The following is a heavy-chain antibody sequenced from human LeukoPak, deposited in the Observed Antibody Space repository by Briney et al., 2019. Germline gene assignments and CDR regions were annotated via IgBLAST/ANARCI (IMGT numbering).Heavy chain of an antibody. CDR3: ARIRGYFYGSGTGYMDV. D-gene: IGHD3-10*01. J-gene: IGHJ6*03. CDR2: ISYDGSNK. CDR1: GFTFSSYG. Sequence: GGSLRLSCAASGFTFSSYGMHWVRQAPGKGLEWVAVISYDGSNKYYADSVKGRFTISRDNSKNTLYLQMNSLRAEDTALYHCARIRGYFYGSGTGYMDVWGKGTTVTISS. V-gene: IGHV3-30*03.